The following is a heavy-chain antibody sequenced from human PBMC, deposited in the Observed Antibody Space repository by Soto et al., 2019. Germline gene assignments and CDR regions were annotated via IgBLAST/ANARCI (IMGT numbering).Heavy chain of an antibody. D-gene: IGHD1-26*01. CDR2: IWYDGSNK. J-gene: IGHJ3*02. CDR1: GFTFSSYG. Sequence: GGSLRLSCAASGFTFSSYGMHWVRQAPGKGLEWVAVIWYDGSNKYYADSVKGRFTISRDNSKNTLYLQMNSLRAEDTAVYYCASFEVGATPEDAFDIWGQGTRVTVSS. V-gene: IGHV3-33*01. CDR3: ASFEVGATPEDAFDI.